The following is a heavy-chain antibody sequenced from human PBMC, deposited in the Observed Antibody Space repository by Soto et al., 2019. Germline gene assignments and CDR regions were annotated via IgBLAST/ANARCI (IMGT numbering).Heavy chain of an antibody. Sequence: HLQESGPGLVKPSGTLSLTCDVSGGSISSSSWWTWVRQSPGKGLEWIGEIYHAGSPNYNPSFQIRVTILADKSKNHFSLRLTSVTAADTAIYYCARGLSFRGDFDVWGQGTTVTVSS. D-gene: IGHD2-21*02. CDR2: IYHAGSP. CDR3: ARGLSFRGDFDV. J-gene: IGHJ3*01. V-gene: IGHV4-4*02. CDR1: GGSISSSSW.